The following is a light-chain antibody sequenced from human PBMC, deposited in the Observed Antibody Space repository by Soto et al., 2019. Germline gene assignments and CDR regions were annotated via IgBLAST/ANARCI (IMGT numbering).Light chain of an antibody. J-gene: IGKJ2*01. Sequence: DIQMTQSPSSLSASVGDRVTITCQASQDISNYVNWYQQKPGKAPKLLIYDASNLETGVPSRFSGSGSGTDFTFTISSLQPEDIATYYCQQYDNLPLMYTFGQGTKLEIK. CDR1: QDISNY. CDR3: QQYDNLPLMYT. CDR2: DAS. V-gene: IGKV1-33*01.